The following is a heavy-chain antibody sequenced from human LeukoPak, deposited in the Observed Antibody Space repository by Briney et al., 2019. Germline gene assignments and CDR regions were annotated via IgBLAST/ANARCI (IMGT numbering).Heavy chain of an antibody. V-gene: IGHV3-9*01. CDR1: GFTFDDYA. Sequence: GRSLRLPCAASGFTFDDYAMHWVRQAPGKGLEWVSGISWNSGSIGYADSVKGRFTISRDNAKNSLYLQMNSLRAEDTALYYCAKAITGYCSSTSCPYAFDIWGQGTMVTVSS. CDR2: ISWNSGSI. J-gene: IGHJ3*02. CDR3: AKAITGYCSSTSCPYAFDI. D-gene: IGHD2-2*01.